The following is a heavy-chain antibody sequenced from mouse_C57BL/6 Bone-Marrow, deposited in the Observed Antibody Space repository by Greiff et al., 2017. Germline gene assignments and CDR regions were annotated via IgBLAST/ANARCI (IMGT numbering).Heavy chain of an antibody. J-gene: IGHJ2*01. D-gene: IGHD2-5*01. V-gene: IGHV14-4*01. Sequence: VQLQQSGAELVRPGASVKLSCTASGFNIKDDYMHWVKQRPEQGLEWIGWIDPANGDTEYASKFQGKATITADPSSNTTYLQLSSLTSEDTAVYCYTTYYSNYYYFDYWGQGTTLTVAS. CDR2: IDPANGDT. CDR3: TTYYSNYYYFDY. CDR1: GFNIKDDY.